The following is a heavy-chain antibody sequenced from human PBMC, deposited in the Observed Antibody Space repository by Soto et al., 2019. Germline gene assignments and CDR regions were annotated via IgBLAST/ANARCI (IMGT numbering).Heavy chain of an antibody. CDR3: ARDFELMLYAHSGTFDY. D-gene: IGHD2-8*01. V-gene: IGHV1-3*01. Sequence: QVQLVQSGAEVKKPGASVKVSCKASGYTFTSYAMHWVRQAPGQRLEWMGWINAGNVNTKYSQKFQGRVTITRVTSASTAYMELSSLRSEDTAVYYCARDFELMLYAHSGTFDYWGQGTLVTVSS. J-gene: IGHJ4*02. CDR1: GYTFTSYA. CDR2: INAGNVNT.